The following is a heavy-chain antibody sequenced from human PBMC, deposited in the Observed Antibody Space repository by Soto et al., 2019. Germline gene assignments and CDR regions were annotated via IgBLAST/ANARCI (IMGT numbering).Heavy chain of an antibody. CDR3: AKLRDSSAYFYDAFDI. J-gene: IGHJ3*02. CDR1: GFTFSIYA. V-gene: IGHV3-23*01. D-gene: IGHD3-22*01. CDR2: ISGSGGST. Sequence: GGSLRLSCAASGFTFSIYAMSWVRQAPGKGLEWVSAISGSGGSTYYADSVKGRVTISRDNSKNTLYLQMNRLRAEDTAIYYCAKLRDSSAYFYDAFDIWGQGAMVTVSS.